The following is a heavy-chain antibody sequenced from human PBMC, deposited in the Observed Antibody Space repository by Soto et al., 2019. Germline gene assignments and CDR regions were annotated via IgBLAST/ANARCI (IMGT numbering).Heavy chain of an antibody. CDR1: GFNFSNHW. CDR3: ARESGDWPLDWFDP. CDR2: ITSDGKSK. J-gene: IGHJ5*02. V-gene: IGHV3-74*01. Sequence: XVSLRLSCAASGFNFSNHWMHWVRQRPGEGLVWVSRITSDGKSKAYAESVKGRFAISRDNAKNTLYLQMNGLTAEDTAVNYCARESGDWPLDWFDPWGLGTLVTVSS. D-gene: IGHD3-9*01.